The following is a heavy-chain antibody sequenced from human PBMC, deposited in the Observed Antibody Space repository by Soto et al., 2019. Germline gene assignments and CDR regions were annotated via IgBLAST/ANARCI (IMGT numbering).Heavy chain of an antibody. J-gene: IGHJ6*02. D-gene: IGHD3-3*01. CDR1: GGTFSSYA. CDR2: IIPIFGTA. CDR3: ARSGITIFGVVKYGMDV. Sequence: SVKVSCKASGGTFSSYAISWVRQAPGQGFEWMGGIIPIFGTANYAQKFQGRVTITADESTSTAYMELSSLRSEDTAVYYCARSGITIFGVVKYGMDVWGQGTTVTVSS. V-gene: IGHV1-69*13.